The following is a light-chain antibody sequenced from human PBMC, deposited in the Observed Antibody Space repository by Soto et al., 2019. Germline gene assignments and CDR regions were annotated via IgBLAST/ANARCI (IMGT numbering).Light chain of an antibody. CDR1: QSISSY. CDR3: QQLNSYPLMYT. J-gene: IGKJ2*01. V-gene: IGKV1-9*01. Sequence: DIQLTQSPSFLSASVGDRVTITCRASQSISSYLAWYQQKPGKAPKLLIYAASTLQSGVPSRFSGSGSGTEFTLTISSLQPEDFATYYCQQLNSYPLMYTFGQGTKLEIK. CDR2: AAS.